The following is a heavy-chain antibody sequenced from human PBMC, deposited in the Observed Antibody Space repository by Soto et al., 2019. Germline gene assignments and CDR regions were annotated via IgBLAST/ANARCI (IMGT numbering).Heavy chain of an antibody. CDR2: INPKFGDT. CDR3: ARNMDYYYGRGSGNGHGV. V-gene: IGHV1-2*02. Sequence: QVQLVQSGAEVKEPGDSVRVSCEASGHTFTAYYIHWVRQAPGQGLEWMGWINPKFGDTTYAQDFQGRVSMTRDMSISTVYMELSSLTSDDTAIYYCARNMDYYYGRGSGNGHGVWGQGTTVTVFS. D-gene: IGHD3-10*02. J-gene: IGHJ6*02. CDR1: GHTFTAYY.